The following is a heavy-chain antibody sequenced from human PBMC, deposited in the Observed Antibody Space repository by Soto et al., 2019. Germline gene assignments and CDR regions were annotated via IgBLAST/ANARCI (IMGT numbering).Heavy chain of an antibody. CDR1: GFTFSNAW. D-gene: IGHD2-2*01. V-gene: IGHV3-15*01. CDR2: IKSKTDGGTT. CDR3: TTAYCSSTSCYRSRGIYYGMDV. J-gene: IGHJ6*02. Sequence: PGGSLRLSCAASGFTFSNAWMSWVRQAPGQGLEWVGRIKSKTDGGTTDYAAPVEGRFTISRDDSKNTLYLQMNSLKTEDTAVYYCTTAYCSSTSCYRSRGIYYGMDVWGQGTTVTVSS.